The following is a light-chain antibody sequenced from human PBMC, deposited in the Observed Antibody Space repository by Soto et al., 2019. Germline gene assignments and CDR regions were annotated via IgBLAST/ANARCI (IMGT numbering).Light chain of an antibody. CDR3: QQRKYWHSN. V-gene: IGKV3-11*01. CDR2: DAS. CDR1: QSLSSY. J-gene: IGKJ5*01. Sequence: EIVLTQSPATLSLSPGERATLSCRASQSLSSYLAWYQHKPGQAPRLLIYDASKRATGLPARFSGSGSGTDFTLTISSLEPEDFEVYYCQQRKYWHSNFGKGTRLEI.